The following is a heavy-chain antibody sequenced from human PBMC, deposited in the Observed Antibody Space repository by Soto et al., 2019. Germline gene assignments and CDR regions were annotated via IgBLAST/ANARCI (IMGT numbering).Heavy chain of an antibody. CDR2: INHSGST. J-gene: IGHJ6*02. CDR1: GGSFSGYY. Sequence: SETLSLTCAVYGGSFSGYYWSWIRQPPGKGLEWIGEINHSGSTNYNPSLKSRVTISVDTSKNQFSLKLSSVTAADTAVYCCARVSRYFDWLSSAYSYYYGMDVWGQGTTLT. D-gene: IGHD3-9*01. V-gene: IGHV4-34*01. CDR3: ARVSRYFDWLSSAYSYYYGMDV.